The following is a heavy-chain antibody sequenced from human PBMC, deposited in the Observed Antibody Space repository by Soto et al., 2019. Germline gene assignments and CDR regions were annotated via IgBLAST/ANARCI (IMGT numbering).Heavy chain of an antibody. D-gene: IGHD1-26*01. CDR3: ASTVRWELTLDY. CDR2: ISYDGSNK. V-gene: IGHV3-30-3*01. J-gene: IGHJ4*02. CDR1: GFTFSSYA. Sequence: QVQLVESGGGVVQPGRSLRLSCAASGFTFSSYAMHWVRQAPGKGLEWVAVISYDGSNKYYADSVKGRFTISRDNSKNTLYLQMNSLRAEDTAVYYCASTVRWELTLDYWGQGTLVTVSS.